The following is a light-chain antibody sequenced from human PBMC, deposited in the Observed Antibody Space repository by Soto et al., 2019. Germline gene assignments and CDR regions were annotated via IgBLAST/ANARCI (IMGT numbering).Light chain of an antibody. Sequence: EIVLTQSPATLSLYPGERATLSCRASQSVSSSLAWYQQKPGQAPRLLIYDASNRATGIPARFSGSGSGTDFTLTISSLQPEDIAVYYCQQRSNWPPLTFGQGTRLEMK. J-gene: IGKJ5*01. V-gene: IGKV3-11*01. CDR2: DAS. CDR3: QQRSNWPPLT. CDR1: QSVSSS.